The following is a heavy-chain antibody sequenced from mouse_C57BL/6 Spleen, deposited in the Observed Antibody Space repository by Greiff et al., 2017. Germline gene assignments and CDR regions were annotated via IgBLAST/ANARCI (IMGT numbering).Heavy chain of an antibody. V-gene: IGHV3-6*01. CDR1: GYSITSGYY. J-gene: IGHJ2*01. Sequence: EVKLVESGPGLVKPSQSLSLTCSVTGYSITSGYYWNWIRQFPGNKLEWMGYISYDGSNNYNPSLKNRISITRDTSKNQFFLKLNSVTTEDTATYYCAVTGTEWPYYFDYWGQGTTLTVSS. CDR3: AVTGTEWPYYFDY. D-gene: IGHD4-1*01. CDR2: ISYDGSN.